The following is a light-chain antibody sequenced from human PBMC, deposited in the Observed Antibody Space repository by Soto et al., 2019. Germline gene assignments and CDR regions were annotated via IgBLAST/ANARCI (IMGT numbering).Light chain of an antibody. J-gene: IGKJ1*01. CDR1: ESVASNY. V-gene: IGKV3-20*01. CDR2: GAS. CDR3: QKYGSSPWT. Sequence: EIVLTQSPGTLSLSPGETATLSCRASESVASNYLAWYQQKPGQAPRLLVYGASTRATGIPDRFSGSGSGPDFTLSITRMQPEDCAVYFCQKYGSSPWTSGPGTKVEIK.